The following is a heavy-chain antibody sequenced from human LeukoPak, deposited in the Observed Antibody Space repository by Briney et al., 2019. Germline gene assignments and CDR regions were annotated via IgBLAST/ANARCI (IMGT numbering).Heavy chain of an antibody. V-gene: IGHV4-4*02. Sequence: SETLSLTCAVSGGSISSSNWWSWVRQPPGKGLEWIGEIYHSGSTNYNPSLKSRVTISVDTSKNQFSLKLSTVTAADTAVYYCAREGGLRTLGAFDIWGQGTMVTVSS. D-gene: IGHD3/OR15-3a*01. CDR3: AREGGLRTLGAFDI. CDR2: IYHSGST. CDR1: GGSISSSNW. J-gene: IGHJ3*02.